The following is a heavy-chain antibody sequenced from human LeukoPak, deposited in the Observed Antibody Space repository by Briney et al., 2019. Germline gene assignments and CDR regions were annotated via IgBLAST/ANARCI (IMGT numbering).Heavy chain of an antibody. Sequence: SETLSLTCTVSGGSISSGSYYWSWIRQPAGKGLEWIGRIYTSGSTNYNPSLKSRVTISVDTSKNQFSLKLSSVTAADTAVYYCAREPRITIFGVVIPWWYFDLWGRGTLVTVSS. V-gene: IGHV4-61*02. D-gene: IGHD3-3*01. CDR3: AREPRITIFGVVIPWWYFDL. J-gene: IGHJ2*01. CDR2: IYTSGST. CDR1: GGSISSGSYY.